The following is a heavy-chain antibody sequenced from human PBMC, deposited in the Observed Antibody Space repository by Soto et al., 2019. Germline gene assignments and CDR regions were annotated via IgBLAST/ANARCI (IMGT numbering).Heavy chain of an antibody. CDR1: GGTFSSHT. D-gene: IGHD2-8*01. CDR3: ARSRYCTTGTCFGRHWFDP. CDR2: IIPLLGIT. J-gene: IGHJ5*02. Sequence: QVQLVQSGAEVKKPGSSVKVSCMASGGTFSSHTISWVRQAPGQGLEWMGRIIPLLGITNYAQELQGRVKTTADKSTSTTYMELTSLRSEDTAVYFCARSRYCTTGTCFGRHWFDPWGQGTLVTVSS. V-gene: IGHV1-69*02.